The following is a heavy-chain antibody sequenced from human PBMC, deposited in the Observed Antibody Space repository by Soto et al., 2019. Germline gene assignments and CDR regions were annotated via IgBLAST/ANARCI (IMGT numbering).Heavy chain of an antibody. CDR3: GRVGSNGWDVDV. D-gene: IGHD6-19*01. CDR2: ISSSSSDT. Sequence: GGSLRLSCAASGFTFSDYYMTWIRQAPGKGLEWVSYISSSSSDTNYGDSVKGRFTTSRDNAKNSLYLQLDIVRAGDTAVYYCGRVGSNGWDVDVWGQGTTVTVSS. CDR1: GFTFSDYY. V-gene: IGHV3-11*05. J-gene: IGHJ6*02.